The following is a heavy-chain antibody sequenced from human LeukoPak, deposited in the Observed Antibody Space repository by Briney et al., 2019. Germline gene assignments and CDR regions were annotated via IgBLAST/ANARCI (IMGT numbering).Heavy chain of an antibody. D-gene: IGHD4-17*01. Sequence: GGSLRLSCAASGFTFSSYAMHWVRQAPGKGLEWVAVISYDGSNKYYADSVKGRFTISRDNSKNTLYLQMNSLRAEDTAVYYCASRYGDYYAFDIWGQGTMVTVSS. CDR3: ASRYGDYYAFDI. CDR2: ISYDGSNK. J-gene: IGHJ3*02. CDR1: GFTFSSYA. V-gene: IGHV3-30-3*01.